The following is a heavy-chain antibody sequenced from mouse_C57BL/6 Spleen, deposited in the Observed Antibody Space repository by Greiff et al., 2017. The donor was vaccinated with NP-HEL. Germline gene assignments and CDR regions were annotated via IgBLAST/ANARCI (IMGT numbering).Heavy chain of an antibody. CDR1: GYTFPDYE. CDR3: TRDGGNSYAMDY. D-gene: IGHD2-1*01. Sequence: QVQLQQSGAELVRPGASVTLSCKASGYTFPDYEMHWVKQTPVHGLEWIGAIDPETGGTAYNQKFKGKAILTADKSSSTAYMELRSLTSEDSAVYYCTRDGGNSYAMDYWGQGTSVTVSS. J-gene: IGHJ4*01. V-gene: IGHV1-15*01. CDR2: IDPETGGT.